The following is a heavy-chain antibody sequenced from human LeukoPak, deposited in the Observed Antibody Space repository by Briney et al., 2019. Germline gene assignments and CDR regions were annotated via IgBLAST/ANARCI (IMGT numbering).Heavy chain of an antibody. CDR3: ARVYYYDSSGYYNNAFVM. Sequence: SVKVSCKASGGTFSSYAISWVRQAPGQGLEWMGGIIPIFGTANYAQKFQGRVTITTDESTSTAYMELSSLRSEYTAVYYCARVYYYDSSGYYNNAFVMGGKGTMATVSS. CDR1: GGTFSSYA. V-gene: IGHV1-69*05. D-gene: IGHD3-22*01. J-gene: IGHJ3*02. CDR2: IIPIFGTA.